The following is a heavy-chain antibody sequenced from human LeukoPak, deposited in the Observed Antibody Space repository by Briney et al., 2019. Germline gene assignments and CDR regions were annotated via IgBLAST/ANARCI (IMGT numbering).Heavy chain of an antibody. Sequence: SETLSLTCTVSGGSVNSGSYYWSWIRQPPGKGLEWIGYIYYSGSTNYNPSLKSRVTISVDTSKNQFSLKLSSVTAADTAVYYCARRRDGYLDYWGQGTLVTVSS. J-gene: IGHJ4*01. CDR1: GGSVNSGSYY. CDR2: IYYSGST. V-gene: IGHV4-61*01. D-gene: IGHD5-24*01. CDR3: ARRRDGYLDY.